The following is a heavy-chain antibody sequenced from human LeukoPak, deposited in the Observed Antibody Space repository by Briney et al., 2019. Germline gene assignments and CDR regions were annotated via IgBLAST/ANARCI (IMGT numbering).Heavy chain of an antibody. V-gene: IGHV3-21*01. CDR2: ISSSSSYI. CDR3: ARGINDRAGDY. Sequence: GGSLRLSCAASGFTFSSYAMSWVRQAPGKGLEWVSSISSSSSYIYYADSVKGRFTISRDNAKNSLYLQMNSLRAEDTAVYYCARGINDRAGDYWGQGTLVTVSS. D-gene: IGHD3-22*01. J-gene: IGHJ4*02. CDR1: GFTFSSYA.